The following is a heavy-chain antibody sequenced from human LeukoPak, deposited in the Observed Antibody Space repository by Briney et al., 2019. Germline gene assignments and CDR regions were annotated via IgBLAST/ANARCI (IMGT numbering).Heavy chain of an antibody. CDR3: AREEYYDFWSGYYHDAFDI. V-gene: IGHV4-61*02. CDR2: IYTSGST. CDR1: GGSISSGSYY. Sequence: SETLSLTCTVSGGSISSGSYYWSWIRQPAGKGLEWIGRIYTSGSTNYNPSLKSRVTISVDTSKNQFSLKLSSVTAADTAVYYCAREEYYDFWSGYYHDAFDIWGQGTMVTVSS. J-gene: IGHJ3*02. D-gene: IGHD3-3*01.